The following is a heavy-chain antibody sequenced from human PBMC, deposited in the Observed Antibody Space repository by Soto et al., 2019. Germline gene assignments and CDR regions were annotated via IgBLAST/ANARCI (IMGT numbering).Heavy chain of an antibody. CDR1: GFTFSSYA. D-gene: IGHD4-17*01. Sequence: GGSLRLSGSASGFTFSSYAMSWVRQATGKGLEWVSAISCSGGSTYYADSVKGRFTISRDNSKNTLYLQMNSLRAEDTAVYYCAKIVDYGDSGVDYWGQGTLVTVSS. CDR3: AKIVDYGDSGVDY. CDR2: ISCSGGST. V-gene: IGHV3-23*01. J-gene: IGHJ4*02.